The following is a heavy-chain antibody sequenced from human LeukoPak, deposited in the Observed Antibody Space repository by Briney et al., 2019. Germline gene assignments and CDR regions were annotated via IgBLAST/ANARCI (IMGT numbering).Heavy chain of an antibody. D-gene: IGHD5-18*01. Sequence: GGSLRLSCAASGFTFSSYMMTWVRQAPGKGLEWVANIKPDGGEKFYVDSVRGRFTISRDNAKNSLYLQMNSLRAEDTAVYYAARDHGYSYGGEIRDYWRQGPLVTVSS. J-gene: IGHJ4*02. V-gene: IGHV3-7*01. CDR1: GFTFSSYM. CDR2: IKPDGGEK. CDR3: ARDHGYSYGGEIRDY.